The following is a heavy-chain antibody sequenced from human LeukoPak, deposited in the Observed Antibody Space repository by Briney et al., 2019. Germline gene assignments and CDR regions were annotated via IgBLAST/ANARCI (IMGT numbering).Heavy chain of an antibody. D-gene: IGHD5-24*01. V-gene: IGHV3-7*05. CDR3: ARGQMAGY. CDR2: IKPDGSEK. CDR1: GFPFSSYW. Sequence: GGSLRLSCAASGFPFSSYWMSWVRQAPGKGLEWVANIKPDGSEKSYVDSVKGRFTISRDNPKNSLYLQMNSLRAEDTAVYYCARGQMAGYWGQGTLVTVSS. J-gene: IGHJ4*02.